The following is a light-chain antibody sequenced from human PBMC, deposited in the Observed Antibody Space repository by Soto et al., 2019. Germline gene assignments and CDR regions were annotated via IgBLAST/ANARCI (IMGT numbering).Light chain of an antibody. Sequence: QLVLTQSPSASASLGASVKLTCTLSSGHSSYAIAWHQQQPEKGPRYLMILNSDGSHSKGDGISDRFSGSSSGAERYLTISRLQSEDEADYYCQTWGTGGVFGGGTKVTVL. J-gene: IGLJ3*02. CDR3: QTWGTGGV. CDR2: LNSDGSH. V-gene: IGLV4-69*01. CDR1: SGHSSYA.